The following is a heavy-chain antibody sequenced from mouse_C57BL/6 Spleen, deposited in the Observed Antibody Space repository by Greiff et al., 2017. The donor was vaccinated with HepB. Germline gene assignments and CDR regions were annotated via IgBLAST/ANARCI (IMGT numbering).Heavy chain of an antibody. Sequence: SVAELVRPGASVKLSCTASGFNIKNTYMHWVKQRPEQGLEWIGRIDPANGNTKYAPKFQGKATITADTSSNTAYLQLSSLTSEDTAIYYCASPPNYYGSSPWFAYWGQGTLVTVSA. D-gene: IGHD1-1*01. CDR2: IDPANGNT. V-gene: IGHV14-3*01. CDR1: GFNIKNTY. J-gene: IGHJ3*01. CDR3: ASPPNYYGSSPWFAY.